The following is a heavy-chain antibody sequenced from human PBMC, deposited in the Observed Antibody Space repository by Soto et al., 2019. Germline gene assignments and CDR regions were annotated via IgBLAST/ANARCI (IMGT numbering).Heavy chain of an antibody. Sequence: EVQLLDSGGGLVQPGGSLRLSCAASGFTFSNYAMTWVRQAPGKGLEWVSGISGSGGRSYYADSVKGRFTISRDNSKSTLYLQMNSLRAEDTAVYYCAKAYFVWSSEQPYYFDSWGQGTLVTVSS. CDR1: GFTFSNYA. D-gene: IGHD3-16*01. CDR3: AKAYFVWSSEQPYYFDS. V-gene: IGHV3-23*01. CDR2: ISGSGGRS. J-gene: IGHJ4*02.